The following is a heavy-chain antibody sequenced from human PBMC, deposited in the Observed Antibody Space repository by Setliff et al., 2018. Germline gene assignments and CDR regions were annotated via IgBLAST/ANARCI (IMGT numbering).Heavy chain of an antibody. V-gene: IGHV3-48*03. D-gene: IGHD4-17*01. CDR1: GFSFSSYE. CDR2: IDKSGDRT. Sequence: GGSLRLSCAASGFSFSSYEMNWVRQAPGKGLEWVSYIDKSGDRTEYADSVKGRFTISRDNAENSLQMNRLKIEDTGFYYCATGPRDSRDYMSWLDPWGPGTLVTVSS. CDR3: ATGPRDSRDYMSWLDP. J-gene: IGHJ5*02.